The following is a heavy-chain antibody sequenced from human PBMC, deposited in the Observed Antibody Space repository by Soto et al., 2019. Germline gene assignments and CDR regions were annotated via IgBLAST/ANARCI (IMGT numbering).Heavy chain of an antibody. D-gene: IGHD3-16*01. CDR2: ISYDGSNK. V-gene: IGHV3-30*03. CDR1: GFTFSSYG. J-gene: IGHJ4*02. Sequence: ESGGGVVQPGRSLRLSCAASGFTFSSYGMHWVRQAPGKGLEWVAVISYDGSNKYYEDSVKGRFTISRDNSKNTLYLQMNSLRAEDTAVYYCARSFAAAYTEPAYYWGQGTLVTVSS. CDR3: ARSFAAAYTEPAYY.